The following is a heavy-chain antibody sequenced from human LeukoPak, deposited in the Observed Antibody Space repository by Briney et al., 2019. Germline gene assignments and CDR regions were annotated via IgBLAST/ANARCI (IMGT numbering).Heavy chain of an antibody. CDR1: GFTFSSYA. CDR2: ISYDGSNK. V-gene: IGHV3-30-3*01. D-gene: IGHD6-19*01. CDR3: ARAQQWLVLSYYYYGMDV. J-gene: IGHJ6*02. Sequence: GGSLRLTCAASGFTFSSYAMHWVRQAPGKGLEWVAVISYDGSNKYYADSVKGRFTISRDNSKNTLYLQMNSLRAEDTAVYYCARAQQWLVLSYYYYGMDVWGQGTTVTVSS.